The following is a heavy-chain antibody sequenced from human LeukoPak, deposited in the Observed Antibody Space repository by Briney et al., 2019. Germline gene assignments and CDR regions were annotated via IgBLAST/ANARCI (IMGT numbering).Heavy chain of an antibody. CDR2: FDPEDGET. J-gene: IGHJ3*02. CDR3: ATAGGYYDAFDI. D-gene: IGHD5-12*01. Sequence: GASVKVSCKVSGYTLTELSMHWVRQAPGKGLEWMGGFDPEDGETIYAQKFQGRVTMTEDTSTDTAYMELSSLRSEDTAVYYCATAGGYYDAFDIWGQGTMVTVSS. V-gene: IGHV1-24*01. CDR1: GYTLTELS.